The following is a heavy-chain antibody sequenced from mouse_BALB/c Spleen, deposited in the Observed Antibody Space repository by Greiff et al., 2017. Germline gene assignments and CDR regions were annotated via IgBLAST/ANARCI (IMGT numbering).Heavy chain of an antibody. D-gene: IGHD3-2*01. Sequence: EVKLLESGPSLVKPSQTLSLTCSVTGDSITSGYWNWIRKFPGNKLEYMGYISYSGSTYYNPSLKSRISITRDTSKNQYYLQLNSVTTEDTATYYGARARDSSGYPAYWGQGTLVTVSA. J-gene: IGHJ3*01. CDR2: ISYSGST. CDR3: ARARDSSGYPAY. V-gene: IGHV3-8*02. CDR1: GDSITSGY.